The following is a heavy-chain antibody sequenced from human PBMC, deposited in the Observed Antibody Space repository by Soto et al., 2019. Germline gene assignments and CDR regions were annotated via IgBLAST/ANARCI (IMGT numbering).Heavy chain of an antibody. V-gene: IGHV1-69*13. Sequence: SVKVSCKASGGTFSSYAISWVRQAPGQGLGWMGGIIPIFGTANYAQKFQGRVTITADESTSTAYMELSSLRSEDTAVYYCARGGGAMARRLYYYGMDVWGQGTTVTVSS. CDR2: IIPIFGTA. CDR1: GGTFSSYA. D-gene: IGHD5-18*01. J-gene: IGHJ6*02. CDR3: ARGGGAMARRLYYYGMDV.